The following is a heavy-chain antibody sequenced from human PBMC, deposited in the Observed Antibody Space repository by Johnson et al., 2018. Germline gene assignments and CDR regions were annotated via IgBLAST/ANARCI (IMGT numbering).Heavy chain of an antibody. CDR3: ASDGDSSPYYYYYYMDV. CDR1: GFTFSSYT. D-gene: IGHD3-22*01. V-gene: IGHV3-30-3*01. J-gene: IGHJ6*03. CDR2: ISYDGNYK. Sequence: QVQLVESGGGVVQPGRSLRLSCAASGFTFSSYTMHWVRQAPGKGLEWVALISYDGNYKYYRDSVKGRFTISRDNSKNTLYLQMNSLRAEDTAVYYCASDGDSSPYYYYYYMDVWGKGTTVTVSS.